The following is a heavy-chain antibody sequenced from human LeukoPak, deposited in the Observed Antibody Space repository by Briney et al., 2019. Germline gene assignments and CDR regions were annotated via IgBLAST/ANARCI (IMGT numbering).Heavy chain of an antibody. CDR3: AKGYCSGGSCYWPWFDP. V-gene: IGHV3-23*01. J-gene: IGHJ5*02. Sequence: PGGSLRLSCAASGFTFSSYSMNWVRQAPGKGLEWVSAISGSGGSTYYADSVKGRFAISRDNSKNTLYLQMNSLRAEDTAVYYCAKGYCSGGSCYWPWFDPWGQGTLVTVSS. D-gene: IGHD2-15*01. CDR1: GFTFSSYS. CDR2: ISGSGGST.